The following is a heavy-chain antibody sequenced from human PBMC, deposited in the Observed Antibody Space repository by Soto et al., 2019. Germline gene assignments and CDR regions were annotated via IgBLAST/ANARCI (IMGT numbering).Heavy chain of an antibody. D-gene: IGHD2-15*01. CDR1: GFTFSSYA. CDR3: EKKDKVVVAAVYYMDV. V-gene: IGHV3-23*01. J-gene: IGHJ6*03. CDR2: ISGSGGST. Sequence: PGGSLRLSCAASGFTFSSYAMSWVRQAPGKGLEWVSAISGSGGSTYYADSVKGRFTISRDNSKNTLYLQMNSLRAEDTAVYYCEKKDKVVVAAVYYMDVWGKGTTVTVSS.